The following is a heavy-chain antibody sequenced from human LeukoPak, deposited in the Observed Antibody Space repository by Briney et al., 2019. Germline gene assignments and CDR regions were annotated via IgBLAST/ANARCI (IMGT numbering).Heavy chain of an antibody. CDR2: ICYSGST. J-gene: IGHJ6*03. CDR1: GGSISSSSYY. CDR3: AGSLRYFDWALNYYYYYMDV. Sequence: SETLSLTCTVSGGSISSSSYYWGWIRQPPGKGLEWIGSICYSGSTYYNPSLKSRVTISVDTSKNQFSLKLSSVTAADTAVYYCAGSLRYFDWALNYYYYYMDVWGKGTTVTVSS. V-gene: IGHV4-39*01. D-gene: IGHD3-9*01.